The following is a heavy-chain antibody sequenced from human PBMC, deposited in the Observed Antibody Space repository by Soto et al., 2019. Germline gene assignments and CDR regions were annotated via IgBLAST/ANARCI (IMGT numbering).Heavy chain of an antibody. D-gene: IGHD3-16*02. CDR2: NYYSGST. CDR1: GGSISSSSYY. CDR3: ARHSYDYVWGSYRPNGY. Sequence: SETLSLTCTVSGGSISSSSYYWGWIRQPPGKGLEWIGSNYYSGSTYYNPSLKSRVTISVDTSKNQFSLKLSSVTAADTAVYYCARHSYDYVWGSYRPNGYWGQGTLVTVSS. V-gene: IGHV4-39*01. J-gene: IGHJ4*02.